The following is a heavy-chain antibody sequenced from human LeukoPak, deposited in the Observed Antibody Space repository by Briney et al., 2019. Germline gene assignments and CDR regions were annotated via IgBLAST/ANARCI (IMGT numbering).Heavy chain of an antibody. Sequence: GGSLRLSCAASGFTFSNYVMHWVRQAPGKGLEWVATIWYDGANKFYADSVKGRFTISRDNSKNTLYLQMNSLRAEDTAVYYCAKGLGYCSSTSCYYYYYYGMDVWGQGTTVTVSS. V-gene: IGHV3-33*06. J-gene: IGHJ6*02. CDR2: IWYDGANK. D-gene: IGHD2-2*01. CDR1: GFTFSNYV. CDR3: AKGLGYCSSTSCYYYYYYGMDV.